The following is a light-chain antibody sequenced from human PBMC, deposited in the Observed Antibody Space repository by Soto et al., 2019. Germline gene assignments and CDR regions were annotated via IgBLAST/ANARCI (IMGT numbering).Light chain of an antibody. CDR3: QVWDDSSDHVI. CDR1: NIGSKS. CDR2: YNN. Sequence: SYELTQPPSVSEAPGKTASITCGGNNIGSKSVYWYQQKPGQAPLMVISYNNNRPSGIPERFSGSKSGNTATLTISRVEPGDEADYYCQVWDDSSDHVIFGGGTKLTVL. J-gene: IGLJ2*01. V-gene: IGLV3-21*04.